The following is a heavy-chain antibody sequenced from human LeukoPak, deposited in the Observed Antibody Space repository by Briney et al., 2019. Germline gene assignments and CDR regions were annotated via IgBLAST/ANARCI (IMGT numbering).Heavy chain of an antibody. Sequence: PGGSLRLSCAASGFSFNNYGMHWVRQAPGKGLEWVAVISYDGTNKYYADSVKGRSTISRDNSKNTLYLQMNGLRAEDTAVYYCARDPGPIAAAAHNWFDPWGQGTLVTVSS. CDR2: ISYDGTNK. V-gene: IGHV3-30*03. J-gene: IGHJ5*02. D-gene: IGHD6-13*01. CDR3: ARDPGPIAAAAHNWFDP. CDR1: GFSFNNYG.